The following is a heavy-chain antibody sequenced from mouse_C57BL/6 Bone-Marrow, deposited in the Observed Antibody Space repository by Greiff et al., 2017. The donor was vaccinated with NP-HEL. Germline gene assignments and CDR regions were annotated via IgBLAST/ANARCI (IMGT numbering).Heavy chain of an antibody. CDR3: ARREYYGNYVAWFAY. Sequence: QVQLQQPGAELVRPGTSVKLSCKASGYTFTSYWMHWVKQRPGQGLEWIGVIDPSDSYTNYNQKFKGKATLTVDTSSSTAYMPLSSLTSEDSAVYYCARREYYGNYVAWFAYWGQGTLVTVSA. J-gene: IGHJ3*01. CDR1: GYTFTSYW. D-gene: IGHD2-1*01. V-gene: IGHV1-59*01. CDR2: IDPSDSYT.